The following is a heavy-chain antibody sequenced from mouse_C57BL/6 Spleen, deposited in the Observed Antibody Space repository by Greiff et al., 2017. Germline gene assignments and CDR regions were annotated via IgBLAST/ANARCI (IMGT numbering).Heavy chain of an antibody. CDR1: GFAFSSYW. CDR3: ARSGGSSVSYWYFDV. V-gene: IGHV1-80*01. CDR2: IYPGDGDT. J-gene: IGHJ1*03. Sequence: QVQLKESGAELVKPGASVTISCKASGFAFSSYWMNWVQQRPGKGLEWIGQIYPGDGDTTYNGKFKGKATLTADKSSSTAYMQLSSLTSEDSAVYFCARSGGSSVSYWYFDVWGTGTTVTVSS. D-gene: IGHD1-1*01.